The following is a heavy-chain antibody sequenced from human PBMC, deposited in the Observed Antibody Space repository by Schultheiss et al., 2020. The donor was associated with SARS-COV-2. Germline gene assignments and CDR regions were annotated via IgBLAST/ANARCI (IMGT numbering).Heavy chain of an antibody. CDR2: INHSGHDI. Sequence: GESLKISCAASGFTFSSYGMHWVRQAPGKGLEWVSGINHSGHDITYADSVKGRFTISRDNSKNTLYLQMNSLRAEDTAVYYCAKDMYYYDSSGYSHFDYWGQGALVTVSS. J-gene: IGHJ4*02. D-gene: IGHD3-22*01. V-gene: IGHV3-23*01. CDR3: AKDMYYYDSSGYSHFDY. CDR1: GFTFSSYG.